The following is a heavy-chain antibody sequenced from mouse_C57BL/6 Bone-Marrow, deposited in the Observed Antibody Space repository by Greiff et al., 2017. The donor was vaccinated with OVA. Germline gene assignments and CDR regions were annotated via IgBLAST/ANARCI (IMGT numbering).Heavy chain of an antibody. J-gene: IGHJ3*01. CDR2: IYPGGGDT. CDR1: GYAFSSSW. V-gene: IGHV1-82*01. CDR3: AIDGYYKAWFAY. Sequence: QVQLQQSGPELVKPGASVKISCKASGYAFSSSWMNWVKQRPGKGLEWIGRIYPGGGDTNYNGKFKGKATLTADKSSSTAYMQLSSLTSEDSAVYFCAIDGYYKAWFAYWGQGTLVTVSA. D-gene: IGHD2-3*01.